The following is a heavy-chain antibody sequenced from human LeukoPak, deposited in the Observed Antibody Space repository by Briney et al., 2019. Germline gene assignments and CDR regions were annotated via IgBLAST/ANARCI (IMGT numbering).Heavy chain of an antibody. Sequence: PGGSLRLSCVVSGFTFSDHYMDWVRQAPGKGLEWVGRSRNKANSYTTTYAASAKGRFTISRDDSKNSLCLQMNSLKTEDTAVYYCTRIHGREAYDMWGQGTMVTVSS. CDR3: TRIHGREAYDM. CDR2: SRNKANSYTT. V-gene: IGHV3-72*01. D-gene: IGHD1-26*01. CDR1: GFTFSDHY. J-gene: IGHJ3*02.